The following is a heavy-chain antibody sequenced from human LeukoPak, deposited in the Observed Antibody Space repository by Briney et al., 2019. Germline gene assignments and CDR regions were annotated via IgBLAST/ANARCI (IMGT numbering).Heavy chain of an antibody. CDR1: GGSISSYY. D-gene: IGHD3-3*01. CDR3: ARCYDFWSGYSGSGWFDP. V-gene: IGHV4-59*01. CDR2: IYYSGST. J-gene: IGHJ5*02. Sequence: PSETLSLTCTVSGGSISSYYWSWIRQPPGKGLEWIGYIYYSGSTNYNPSLKSRVTISVDMSKNQFSLKLSSVTAADTAVYYCARCYDFWSGYSGSGWFDPWGQGTLVTVSS.